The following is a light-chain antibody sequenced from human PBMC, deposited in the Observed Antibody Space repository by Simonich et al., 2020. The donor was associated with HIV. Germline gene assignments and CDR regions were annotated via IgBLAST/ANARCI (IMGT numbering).Light chain of an antibody. CDR2: GAS. CDR3: QQYNNWPPLT. Sequence: EIVMTQSPATLSVSPWERATLSCRASQSVSSNLAWYQQKPGQAPRLLIYGASTRATGIPARFSGSGSETEFTLTISSLQSEDVAVYYCQQYNNWPPLTFGGGTKVEIK. V-gene: IGKV3-15*01. CDR1: QSVSSN. J-gene: IGKJ4*01.